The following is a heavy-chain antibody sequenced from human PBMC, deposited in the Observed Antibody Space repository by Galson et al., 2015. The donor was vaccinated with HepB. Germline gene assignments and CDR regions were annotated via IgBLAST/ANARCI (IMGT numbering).Heavy chain of an antibody. J-gene: IGHJ6*02. Sequence: SVKVSCKASGYTFTSYAMHWVRQAPGQRLEWMGWINAGNGNTKYSQKFQGRVTITRDTSASTAYMELSSLRSEDTAVYYCARDPEDTMVRGVIFVGGMDVWGQGTTVTVSS. CDR2: INAGNGNT. CDR1: GYTFTSYA. V-gene: IGHV1-3*01. D-gene: IGHD3-10*01. CDR3: ARDPEDTMVRGVIFVGGMDV.